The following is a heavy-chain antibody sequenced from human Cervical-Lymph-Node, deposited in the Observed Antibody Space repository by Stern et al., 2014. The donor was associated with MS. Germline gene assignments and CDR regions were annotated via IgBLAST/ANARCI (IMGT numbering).Heavy chain of an antibody. CDR3: ARDNAGHDMDV. CDR2: IHPNSGDT. D-gene: IGHD6-13*01. Sequence: QLVQSGAEVKEPGASVKVSCKSSGYTFTDYYMHWVRQAPGHGLEWMGRIHPNSGDTKFAQKFQGRVTMTRDTSIGTAYMELSRLRFDDTAVYFCARDNAGHDMDVWGQGTTVTVSS. J-gene: IGHJ6*02. CDR1: GYTFTDYY. V-gene: IGHV1-2*06.